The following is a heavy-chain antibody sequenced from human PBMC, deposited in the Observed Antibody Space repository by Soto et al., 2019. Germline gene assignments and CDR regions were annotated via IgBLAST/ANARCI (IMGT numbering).Heavy chain of an antibody. CDR2: IYYSGST. J-gene: IGHJ5*02. CDR1: SGSIISYY. D-gene: IGHD6-19*01. CDR3: AIDIRSVWYYCFDP. V-gene: IGHV4-59*01. Sequence: PSETLSLTCTVTSGSIISYYWSWIRQPPGKGLEWIGYIYYSGSTNYNPSLKSRVTLSVDTSNYQFAPKLISVTAAGTAVYYCAIDIRSVWYYCFDPWGQGTLVTVSS.